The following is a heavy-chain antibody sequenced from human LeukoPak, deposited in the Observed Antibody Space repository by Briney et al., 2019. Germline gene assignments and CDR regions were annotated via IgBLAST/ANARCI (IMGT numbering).Heavy chain of an antibody. Sequence: GESLKISCKGSGYRFTNYWIGWVRQMPGKGLEWMGIIYPGDSDTRYSPSFQGQVTISVDKSITTAYLQWSSLKASDTAMYYCARRLYCSTTSCYGSQGFDPWGQGTLVTVSS. V-gene: IGHV5-51*01. CDR1: GYRFTNYW. CDR2: IYPGDSDT. CDR3: ARRLYCSTTSCYGSQGFDP. D-gene: IGHD2-2*01. J-gene: IGHJ5*02.